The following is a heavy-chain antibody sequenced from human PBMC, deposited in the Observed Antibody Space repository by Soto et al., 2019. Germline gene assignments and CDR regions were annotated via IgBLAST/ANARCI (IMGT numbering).Heavy chain of an antibody. D-gene: IGHD6-13*01. J-gene: IGHJ6*02. CDR3: ARHGAAAAPYYYGMDV. CDR2: IYPGDSDT. CDR1: GYSFTSYW. Sequence: LGESLKISCKGSGYSFTSYWIGWVRQMPGKGLEWMGIIYPGDSDTRYSPSFQGQVTISADKSISTAYLQWSSLKASDTAMYYCARHGAAAAPYYYGMDVWGQGTTVTVSS. V-gene: IGHV5-51*01.